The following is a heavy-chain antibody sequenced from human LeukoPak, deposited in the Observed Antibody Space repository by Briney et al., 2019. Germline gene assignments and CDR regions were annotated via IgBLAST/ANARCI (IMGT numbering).Heavy chain of an antibody. CDR1: GFTFSSYG. CDR3: ARDPWGGGIKGGFDY. V-gene: IGHV3-33*01. D-gene: IGHD3-16*01. Sequence: GGSLRLSCAASGFTFSSYGMHWVRQAPGKGLEWVAVIWYDGSNKYYADSVKGRFTISRDNSKNTLYLQMNSLRAEDTAVYYCARDPWGGGIKGGFDYWGQGTLVTVSS. J-gene: IGHJ4*02. CDR2: IWYDGSNK.